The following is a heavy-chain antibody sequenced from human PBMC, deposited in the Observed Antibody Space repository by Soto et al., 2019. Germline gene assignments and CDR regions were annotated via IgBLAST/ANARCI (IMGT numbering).Heavy chain of an antibody. CDR3: ARDGARDGDFDF. D-gene: IGHD7-27*01. V-gene: IGHV3-21*01. J-gene: IGHJ4*02. Sequence: EVQLVESGGGLVKPGESLRLSCAASGFTFSSYNMNWVRQAPGKGLEWVSWISSSSSYIDYADSVKGRFTSSRDNAKNSLYLQMNGLGAEDTAVYYCARDGARDGDFDFWGQGTLVTVSS. CDR1: GFTFSSYN. CDR2: ISSSSSYI.